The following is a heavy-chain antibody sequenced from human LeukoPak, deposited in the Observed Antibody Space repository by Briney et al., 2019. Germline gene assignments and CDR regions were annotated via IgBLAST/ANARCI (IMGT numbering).Heavy chain of an antibody. V-gene: IGHV3-21*01. CDR3: ARDSIVVVPAAMEPGIYYYYMDV. D-gene: IGHD2-2*01. Sequence: GGSLRPSCAASGFTFSSYSMNWVRQAPGKGLDWVSSISSSSSYIYYADSVKGRFTISRDNAKNSLYLQMNSLRAEDTAVYYCARDSIVVVPAAMEPGIYYYYMDVWGKGTTVTVSS. CDR2: ISSSSSYI. J-gene: IGHJ6*03. CDR1: GFTFSSYS.